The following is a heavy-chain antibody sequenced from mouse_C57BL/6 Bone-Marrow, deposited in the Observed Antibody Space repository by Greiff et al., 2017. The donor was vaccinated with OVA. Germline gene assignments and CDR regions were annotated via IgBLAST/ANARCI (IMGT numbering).Heavy chain of an antibody. CDR2: ISSGSSTI. D-gene: IGHD4-1*01. Sequence: EVNVVESGGGLVKPGGSLKLSCAASGFTFSDYGMHWVRQAPEKGLEWVAYISSGSSTIYYADTVTGRFPISRDNAKNTLFLQRTSLRSEDTAMYYCARKALPNWDWYFDVWGTGTTVTVSS. CDR3: ARKALPNWDWYFDV. CDR1: GFTFSDYG. V-gene: IGHV5-17*01. J-gene: IGHJ1*03.